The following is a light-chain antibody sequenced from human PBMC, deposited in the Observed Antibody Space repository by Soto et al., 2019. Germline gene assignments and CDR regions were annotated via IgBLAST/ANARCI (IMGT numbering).Light chain of an antibody. CDR3: QQYGSSPRT. Sequence: EIVLTQSPGTLSLSPGERATLSCRASQSVSSSYLAWYQQKPGQSPRLLISGASSRDTGIPDRFSGSGSGTDFTLPISRLEPEDFAVYYCQQYGSSPRTFGQGTRVEIK. V-gene: IGKV3-20*01. CDR2: GAS. J-gene: IGKJ1*01. CDR1: QSVSSSY.